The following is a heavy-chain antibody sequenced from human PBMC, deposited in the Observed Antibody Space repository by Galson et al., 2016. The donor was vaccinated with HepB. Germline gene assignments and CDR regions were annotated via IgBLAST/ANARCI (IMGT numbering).Heavy chain of an antibody. CDR3: AREGPHLWFGFDY. J-gene: IGHJ4*02. D-gene: IGHD3-10*01. CDR2: FSGRSDYV. Sequence: SLRLSCATSGLTFNDFSLNWIRQAPGKGLEWVASFSGRSDYVSYADSVKGRFTISGDSDKNFLYLQMDSLRGEDTAIYYCAREGPHLWFGFDYWGQGTLVTVSS. V-gene: IGHV3-21*04. CDR1: GLTFNDFS.